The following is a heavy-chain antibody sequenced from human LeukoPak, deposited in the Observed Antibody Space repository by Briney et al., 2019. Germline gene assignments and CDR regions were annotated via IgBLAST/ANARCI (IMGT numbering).Heavy chain of an antibody. CDR1: GFTFSSYS. V-gene: IGHV3-48*02. J-gene: IGHJ4*02. D-gene: IGHD4-17*01. Sequence: GGSLRLSCAASGFTFSSYSMNWVRQAPGKGLEWVSYISSSSSTIYYADSVKGRFTISRDSAKNSLYLQMNSLRDEDTAVYYCARGSESYGDYTGDYWGQGTLVTVPS. CDR2: ISSSSSTI. CDR3: ARGSESYGDYTGDY.